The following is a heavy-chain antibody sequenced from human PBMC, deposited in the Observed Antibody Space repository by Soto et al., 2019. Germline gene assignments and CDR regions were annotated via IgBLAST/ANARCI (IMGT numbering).Heavy chain of an antibody. V-gene: IGHV3-7*03. J-gene: IGHJ4*02. Sequence: EVQLVESGGDLVQPGGSLRLSCAASGFTFSDYWMNWVRQAPGKGLEWVANIKQDGSEKNYVDSVKGRFTISRDNAKNSLYLQMNSLRADDTAVYYCAAWGSWGQGTLVTVSS. CDR2: IKQDGSEK. D-gene: IGHD1-26*01. CDR1: GFTFSDYW. CDR3: AAWGS.